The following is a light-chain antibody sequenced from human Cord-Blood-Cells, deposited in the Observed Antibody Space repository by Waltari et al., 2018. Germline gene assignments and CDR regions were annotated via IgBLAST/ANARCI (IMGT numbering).Light chain of an antibody. CDR2: DAP. CDR3: QQRSNWPLFT. Sequence: EIVLTQSPATLSFSPGESATLSCRASQSVSSYLAWYQQKPGQATRLLIYDAPNRATGIPSMFSGSGSGTDFTLTISSLYPEDFAVYYCQQRSNWPLFTFGPGTKVDIK. J-gene: IGKJ3*01. CDR1: QSVSSY. V-gene: IGKV3-11*01.